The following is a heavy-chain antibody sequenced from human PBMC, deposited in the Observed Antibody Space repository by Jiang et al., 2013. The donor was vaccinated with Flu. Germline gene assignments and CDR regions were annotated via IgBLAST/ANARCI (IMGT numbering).Heavy chain of an antibody. CDR2: IYYSGST. CDR1: GGSISSSSYY. D-gene: IGHD2-2*01. V-gene: IGHV4-39*01. J-gene: IGHJ1*01. CDR3: ARQVSSQLLSSYFQH. Sequence: GSGLVKPSETLSLTCTVSGGSISSSSYYWGWIRQPPGKGLEWIGSIYYSGSTYYNPSLKSRVTISVDTSKNQFSLKLSSVTAADTAVYYCARQVSSQLLSSYFQHWGQGTLVTVSS.